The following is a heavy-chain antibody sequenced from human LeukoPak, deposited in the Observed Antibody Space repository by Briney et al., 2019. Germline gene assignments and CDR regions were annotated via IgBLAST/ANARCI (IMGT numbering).Heavy chain of an antibody. CDR1: GFTFSSYA. CDR2: ISGSGGST. J-gene: IGHJ4*02. CDR3: AKDNGYGLAAADTLGYFDY. V-gene: IGHV3-23*01. Sequence: PGGSLRLSCAASGFTFSSYAMSWVRQAPGRGLEWVSLISGSGGSTYYADSVKGRFTISRDNSKNTLYLQMNSLRAEDTAVYYCAKDNGYGLAAADTLGYFDYWGQGTLVTVSS. D-gene: IGHD6-13*01.